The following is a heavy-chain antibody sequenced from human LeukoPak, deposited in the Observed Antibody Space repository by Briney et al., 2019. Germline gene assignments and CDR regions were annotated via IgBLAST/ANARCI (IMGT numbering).Heavy chain of an antibody. CDR1: GYIFTSYW. Sequence: GESLKISWKGSGYIFTSYWIGWVRQTPGKGLELMGIIYHGDSDTRYSPSFQGQVTISADKSISTAYLQWSSLKASDTAMYYCARLKGYYDSSGSLFDYWGQGTLVTVSS. CDR2: IYHGDSDT. J-gene: IGHJ4*02. CDR3: ARLKGYYDSSGSLFDY. V-gene: IGHV5-51*01. D-gene: IGHD3-22*01.